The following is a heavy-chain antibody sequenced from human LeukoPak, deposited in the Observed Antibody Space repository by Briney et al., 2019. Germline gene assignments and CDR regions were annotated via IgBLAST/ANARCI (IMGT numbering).Heavy chain of an antibody. D-gene: IGHD1-26*01. V-gene: IGHV1-2*02. CDR2: INPNSGGT. CDR3: ARDREAFDY. J-gene: IGHJ4*02. CDR1: GYTFTSYD. Sequence: ASVKVSCKASGYTFTSYDINWVRQAPGQGLEWMGWINPNSGGTNYAQKFQGRVTMTRDTSISTAYMELSRLRSDDTAVYYCARDREAFDYWGQGTLVTVSS.